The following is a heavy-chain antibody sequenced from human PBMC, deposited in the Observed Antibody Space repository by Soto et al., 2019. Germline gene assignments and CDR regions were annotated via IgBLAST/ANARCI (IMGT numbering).Heavy chain of an antibody. J-gene: IGHJ6*02. Sequence: GGSLGLSCAASGFTFSSYGMHWVRQAPGKWLEWVAVIWYDGSNKYYADSVKGRFTISRDNSKNTLYLQMNSLRAEDTAVYYCAREKIVVVVAATFHYYGMDVWGQGTTVTVSS. CDR3: AREKIVVVVAATFHYYGMDV. CDR2: IWYDGSNK. V-gene: IGHV3-33*01. CDR1: GFTFSSYG. D-gene: IGHD2-15*01.